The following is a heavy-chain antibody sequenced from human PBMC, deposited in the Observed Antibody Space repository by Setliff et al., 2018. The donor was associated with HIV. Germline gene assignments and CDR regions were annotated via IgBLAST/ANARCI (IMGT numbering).Heavy chain of an antibody. J-gene: IGHJ4*02. D-gene: IGHD3-22*01. CDR1: GYTFTSYY. CDR2: VIPSTGDT. CDR3: ARAYYHDSSGYQGFDY. V-gene: IGHV1-46*01. Sequence: ASVKVSCKASGYTFTSYYIHWVRQAPGQGLEWMGIVIPSTGDTNYAQNFQGRVTMTRDTSTNTGYMELRSLRSDDTAVYYCARAYYHDSSGYQGFDYWGQGTLVTSPQ.